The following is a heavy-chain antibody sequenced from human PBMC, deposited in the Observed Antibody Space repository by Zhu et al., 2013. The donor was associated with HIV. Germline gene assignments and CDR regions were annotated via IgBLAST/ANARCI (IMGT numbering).Heavy chain of an antibody. V-gene: IGHV1-69*01. D-gene: IGHD6-13*01. CDR3: AHDTIAAAGRRNAFDI. J-gene: IGHJ3*02. CDR2: IIPIFGTA. CDR1: GGTFSSYA. Sequence: QVQLVQSGAEVKKPGSSVKVSCKASGGTFSSYAISWVRQAPGQGLEWMGGIIPIFGTANYAQKFQGRVTITADESTSTAYMELSSLRSEDTAVYYCAHDTIAAAGRRNAFDIWGQGTMVTVSS.